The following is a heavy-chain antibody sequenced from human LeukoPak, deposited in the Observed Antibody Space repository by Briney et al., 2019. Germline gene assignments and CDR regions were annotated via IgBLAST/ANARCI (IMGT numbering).Heavy chain of an antibody. D-gene: IGHD4-17*01. CDR2: ISGSGDNT. CDR1: GFTFSSYA. J-gene: IGHJ4*02. Sequence: GVSLRLSCAASGFTFSSYAMSWVRQAPGKGLEWVSSISGSGDNTYYADSVKDRFSISRDNSKTTVSLQMNSLRAEDTAVYYCAKGRGTAVTSAANYWGQGTLVTVSS. CDR3: AKGRGTAVTSAANY. V-gene: IGHV3-23*01.